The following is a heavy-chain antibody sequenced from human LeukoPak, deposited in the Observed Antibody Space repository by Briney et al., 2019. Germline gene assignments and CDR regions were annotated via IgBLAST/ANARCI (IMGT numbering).Heavy chain of an antibody. D-gene: IGHD3-9*01. V-gene: IGHV1-3*01. CDR2: ISADGGST. Sequence: GSVKVSCKASGYSFTSFAIHWVRQAPGQRLEWMGYISADGGSTKYSQNFRGRITITRDTSATTAYMELGSLKFEDTAVYYCARPDALTGTDAFDVWGQGTMVTVSS. CDR1: GYSFTSFA. CDR3: ARPDALTGTDAFDV. J-gene: IGHJ3*01.